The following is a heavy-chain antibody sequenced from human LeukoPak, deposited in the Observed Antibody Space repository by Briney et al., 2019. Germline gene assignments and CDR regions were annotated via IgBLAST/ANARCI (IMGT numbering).Heavy chain of an antibody. J-gene: IGHJ4*02. V-gene: IGHV3-9*01. D-gene: IGHD6-13*01. CDR1: GFTFDDYA. CDR2: ISRNSGSI. CDR3: AKDRYRIAAAGAHDY. Sequence: GRSLRLSCAASGFTFDDYAMHWVRQAPGKGLEWVSGISRNSGSIGYADSVKGRFTISRDNAKNSLYLQMNSLRAEDTALYYCAKDRYRIAAAGAHDYWGQGTLVTVSS.